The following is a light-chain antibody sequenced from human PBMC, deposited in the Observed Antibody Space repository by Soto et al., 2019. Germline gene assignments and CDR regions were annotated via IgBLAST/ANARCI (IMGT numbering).Light chain of an antibody. CDR3: QQSYGTPLS. V-gene: IGKV1-39*01. CDR2: AAT. CDR1: QNIENY. J-gene: IGKJ4*01. Sequence: DIQMTQSPSSLSASVGDRVTITCRASQNIENYVNWYQQKPGNAPKLLIFAATTLYTGVPSRFTGGGSARFFTLTISSLQPEDYATYFCQQSYGTPLSFGGGTKVEI.